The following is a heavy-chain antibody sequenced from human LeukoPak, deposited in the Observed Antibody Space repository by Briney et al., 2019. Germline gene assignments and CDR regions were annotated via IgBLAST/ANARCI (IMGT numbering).Heavy chain of an antibody. CDR3: SLSYYYCYYMDV. CDR2: IRQDESEK. D-gene: IGHD2/OR15-2a*01. CDR1: GFTFSNYC. Sequence: GGSLRLSCAASGFTFSNYCMSWVRQAPGKGLQWVASIRQDESEKYYVDSVKGRFTISRDNAKNSLYLQMNSLRVEDTAVYYCSLSYYYCYYMDVWGKGTTVTVSS. V-gene: IGHV3-7*01. J-gene: IGHJ6*03.